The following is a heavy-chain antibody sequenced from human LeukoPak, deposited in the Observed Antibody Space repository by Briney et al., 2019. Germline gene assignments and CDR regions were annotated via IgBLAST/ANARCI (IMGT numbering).Heavy chain of an antibody. CDR2: IYYSGST. J-gene: IGHJ4*02. V-gene: IGHV4-30-4*08. Sequence: MPSETLSLTCTVSGGSISSGDYYWSWIRQPPGKGLEWIGYIYYSGSTYYNPSLKSRVTISVDTSKNQFSLKLSSVTAADTAVYYCARDTTVTTLRYWGQGTLVTVSS. CDR1: GGSISSGDYY. D-gene: IGHD4-17*01. CDR3: ARDTTVTTLRY.